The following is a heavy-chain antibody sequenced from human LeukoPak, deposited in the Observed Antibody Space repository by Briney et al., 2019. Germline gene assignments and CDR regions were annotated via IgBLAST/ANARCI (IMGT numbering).Heavy chain of an antibody. J-gene: IGHJ4*02. CDR3: AKDTIAAAGTGYFDY. CDR2: INLEGSST. CDR1: GFTFSSYW. V-gene: IGHV3-74*01. D-gene: IGHD6-13*01. Sequence: GGSLRLSCTISGFTFSSYWMHWVRQAPGKGLVWVSRINLEGSSTNYADSVKGRFTISRDNSKNTLYLQMNSLRAEDTAVYYCAKDTIAAAGTGYFDYWGQGTLVTVSS.